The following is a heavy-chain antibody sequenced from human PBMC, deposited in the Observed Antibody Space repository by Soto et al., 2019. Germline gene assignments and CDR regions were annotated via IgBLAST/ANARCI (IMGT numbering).Heavy chain of an antibody. CDR1: GGSISSSSYY. D-gene: IGHD2-15*01. Sequence: PSETLSLTCTVSGGSISSSSYYWGWLRQPPGKGLEWIGSIYYSGSNYYNPSLKSRVTISVDTSKNQFSLKLSSVTAADTAVYDCARNVEVGAANWFDPWGQGTLVTVSS. V-gene: IGHV4-39*01. CDR3: ARNVEVGAANWFDP. J-gene: IGHJ5*02. CDR2: IYYSGSN.